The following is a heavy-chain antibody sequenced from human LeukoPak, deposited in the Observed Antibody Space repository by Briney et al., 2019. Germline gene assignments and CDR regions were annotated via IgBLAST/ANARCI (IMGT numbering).Heavy chain of an antibody. J-gene: IGHJ5*02. Sequence: GSLRLSCAASGFIFNTYWMSWVRQAPGKGLEWVANINEDGDVTYYVDSVKGRFTISRDNARNSLYLQMNSLRVEDTAVYYCAGERHTAASYNWYDPWGQGTLVAVSS. V-gene: IGHV3-7*01. CDR1: GFIFNTYW. CDR3: AGERHTAASYNWYDP. CDR2: INEDGDVT. D-gene: IGHD2-21*02.